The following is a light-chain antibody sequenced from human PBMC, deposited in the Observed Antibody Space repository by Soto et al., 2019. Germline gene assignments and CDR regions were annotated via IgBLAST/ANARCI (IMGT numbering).Light chain of an antibody. CDR2: AAS. CDR1: QGISSY. J-gene: IGKJ4*01. V-gene: IGKV1-9*01. Sequence: IQLTPSPYSLSASVGDRATITCRASQGISSYLAWYQQKPGKAPKLLIYAASTLQSGVPSRFSGSGSGTDFTLTISSLQPEDFATYYCQQLNSYPLTFGGGTKVDIK. CDR3: QQLNSYPLT.